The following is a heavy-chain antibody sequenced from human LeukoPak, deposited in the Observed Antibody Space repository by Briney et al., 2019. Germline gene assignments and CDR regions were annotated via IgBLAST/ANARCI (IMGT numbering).Heavy chain of an antibody. V-gene: IGHV4-59*02. CDR2: IHYSGSI. Sequence: SETLSLTCTVSGGSVSTFYWSWLRQSPGTGLEWIGFIHYSGSIAYNPSLKSRVTISLEMSKSQLSLILTSVTAADTAMYYCARGTSDVYWYLDVWGRGTQVTVSS. J-gene: IGHJ2*01. D-gene: IGHD2-2*01. CDR3: ARGTSDVYWYLDV. CDR1: GGSVSTFY.